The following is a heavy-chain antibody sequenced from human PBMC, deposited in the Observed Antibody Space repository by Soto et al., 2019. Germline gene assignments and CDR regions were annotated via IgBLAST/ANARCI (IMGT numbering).Heavy chain of an antibody. CDR3: AKDHASLGVLNNWFDP. J-gene: IGHJ5*02. D-gene: IGHD3-10*01. Sequence: WGSLRLSCAASGFTFSSYGMHWVRQAPGKGLEWVAVIWYDGSNKYYADSVKGRFTISRDNSKNTLYLQMNSLRAEDTAVYYCAKDHASLGVLNNWFDPWGQGTLVTVSS. CDR2: IWYDGSNK. V-gene: IGHV3-30*02. CDR1: GFTFSSYG.